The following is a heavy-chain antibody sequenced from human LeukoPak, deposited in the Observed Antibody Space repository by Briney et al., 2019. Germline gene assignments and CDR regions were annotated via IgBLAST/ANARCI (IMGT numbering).Heavy chain of an antibody. J-gene: IGHJ4*02. CDR2: ISYDGSNK. D-gene: IGHD3-3*01. CDR1: GYTFTSYA. Sequence: SCKASGYTFTSYAMHWVRQAPGKGLEWVAVISYDGSNKYYADSVKGRFTISRDNSKNTLYLQMNSLRAKDTAVYYCARDGVVSDYFDYWGQGTLVTVSS. V-gene: IGHV3-30-3*01. CDR3: ARDGVVSDYFDY.